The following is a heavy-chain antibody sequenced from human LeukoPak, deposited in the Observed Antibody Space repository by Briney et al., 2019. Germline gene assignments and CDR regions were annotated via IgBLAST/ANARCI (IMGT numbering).Heavy chain of an antibody. V-gene: IGHV1-2*06. D-gene: IGHD6-13*01. Sequence: ASVKVSCKASGYTFTGYYMHWVRRAPGQGLEWMGRINPNSGGTNYAQKFQGRVTMTRDTSISTAYMELSRLRSDDTAVYYCTGYSSSWRADYWGQGTLVTVSS. CDR2: INPNSGGT. CDR3: TGYSSSWRADY. CDR1: GYTFTGYY. J-gene: IGHJ4*02.